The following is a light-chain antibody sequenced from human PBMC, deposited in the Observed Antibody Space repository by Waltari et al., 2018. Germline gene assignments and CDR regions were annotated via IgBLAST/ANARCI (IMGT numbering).Light chain of an antibody. V-gene: IGLV3-25*03. CDR3: QSADTSIANVV. Sequence: QRPGQAPLLLIFKDKGRPSGIPERFSGSSSGTTATLTITSVQAEDEADYFCQSADTSIANVVFGGGTKLTVL. J-gene: IGLJ3*02. CDR2: KDK.